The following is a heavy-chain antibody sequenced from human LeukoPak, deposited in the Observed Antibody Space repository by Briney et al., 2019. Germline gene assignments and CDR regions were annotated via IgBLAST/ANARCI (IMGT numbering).Heavy chain of an antibody. J-gene: IGHJ4*02. Sequence: GGSLRLSCAASGFTFSSYAMSWVRQAPGKGLEWVSAISGSGGSTYYADSVKGRFTISRDNSKNTLYLQMNSLRAEDTAVYYCAKTADYDSSGYYFPPSPFDYWGQGTLVTASS. CDR1: GFTFSSYA. D-gene: IGHD3-22*01. CDR3: AKTADYDSSGYYFPPSPFDY. V-gene: IGHV3-23*01. CDR2: ISGSGGST.